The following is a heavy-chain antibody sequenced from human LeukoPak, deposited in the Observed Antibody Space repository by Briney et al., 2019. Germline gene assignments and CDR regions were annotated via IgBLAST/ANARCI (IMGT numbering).Heavy chain of an antibody. J-gene: IGHJ3*02. D-gene: IGHD4-17*01. Sequence: PGGSLRLSCAASGFTFSNYDMTWVRHAPRKGLEWVSTISGSGGSTYYADSVKGRFTISRNNSKNTLYLQMNSLRAEDTAVYYCAKPMTTVTTSAFDIWGQGTMVTVSS. CDR3: AKPMTTVTTSAFDI. V-gene: IGHV3-23*01. CDR1: GFTFSNYD. CDR2: ISGSGGST.